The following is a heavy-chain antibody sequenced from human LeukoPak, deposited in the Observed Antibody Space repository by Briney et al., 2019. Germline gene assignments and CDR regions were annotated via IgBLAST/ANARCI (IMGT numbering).Heavy chain of an antibody. CDR3: ARDKIIRAVPYCDILTGRQAYYYYYYGMDV. Sequence: PGGSLRLSCAASGFTFSSYAMHWVRQAPGKGLEWVAVISYDGSNKYYADSVKGRFTISRDNSKNTLYLQMNSLRAEDTAVYYCARDKIIRAVPYCDILTGRQAYYYYYYGMDVWGQGTTVTVSS. CDR2: ISYDGSNK. CDR1: GFTFSSYA. D-gene: IGHD3-9*01. J-gene: IGHJ6*02. V-gene: IGHV3-30*04.